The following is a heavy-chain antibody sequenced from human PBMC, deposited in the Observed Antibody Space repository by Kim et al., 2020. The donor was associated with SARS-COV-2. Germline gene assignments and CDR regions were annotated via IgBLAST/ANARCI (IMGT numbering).Heavy chain of an antibody. CDR3: TWGLGGYSLNGY. D-gene: IGHD2-21*02. CDR1: GYSLTDYP. V-gene: IGHV7-4-1*02. Sequence: ASVKVSCKASGYSLTDYPINWVRQAPGQGLKWMGYINTNTGRPTYAPDLAGRVVFSLDTSVTTAYLQINGLKAEDTAIYFCTWGLGGYSLNGYWGQGTLVTVSS. J-gene: IGHJ4*02. CDR2: INTNTGRP.